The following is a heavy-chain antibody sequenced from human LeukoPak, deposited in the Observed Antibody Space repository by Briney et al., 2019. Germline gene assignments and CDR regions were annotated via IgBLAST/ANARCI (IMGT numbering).Heavy chain of an antibody. V-gene: IGHV4-38-2*01. Sequence: SETLSLTCAVSGYSISSGYYWGWIRQPPGEGLEWIGSIYHTGSTYYNPSLKSRVSISVDTSKNQFSLKLSSVTAADTAVYYCGRHLDIVAPFDYWGQGTLVTVSS. CDR2: IYHTGST. CDR3: GRHLDIVAPFDY. CDR1: GYSISSGYY. J-gene: IGHJ4*02. D-gene: IGHD5-12*01.